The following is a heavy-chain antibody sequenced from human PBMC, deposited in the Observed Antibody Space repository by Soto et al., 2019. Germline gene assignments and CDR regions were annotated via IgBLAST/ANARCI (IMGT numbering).Heavy chain of an antibody. V-gene: IGHV3-15*04. CDR1: GFAVSTSY. D-gene: IGHD3-10*01. Sequence: PGGSLRLSCAASGFAVSTSYMNWVRQAPGKGLEWVSVIDSGGTTDYAAPVKGRFTISRDDSKNTLYLQMNSLKTEDTAVYYCTTAPGSAPLYYYYGMDVWGQGTTVTVSS. CDR3: TTAPGSAPLYYYYGMDV. J-gene: IGHJ6*02. CDR2: IDSGGTT.